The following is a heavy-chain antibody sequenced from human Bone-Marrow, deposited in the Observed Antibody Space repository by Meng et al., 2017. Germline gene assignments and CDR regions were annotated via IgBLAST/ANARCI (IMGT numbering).Heavy chain of an antibody. J-gene: IGHJ4*02. Sequence: GESLKISCAASGFTVSSNYMSWVRQAPGKGLEWVSAISGSGGSTYYADSVKGRFTISRDNSKNTLYLQMNSLRAEDTAVYYCAAGYYDSSGYCFDYWGQGTLVTVSS. CDR3: AAGYYDSSGYCFDY. V-gene: IGHV3-23*01. CDR1: GFTVSSNY. CDR2: ISGSGGST. D-gene: IGHD3-22*01.